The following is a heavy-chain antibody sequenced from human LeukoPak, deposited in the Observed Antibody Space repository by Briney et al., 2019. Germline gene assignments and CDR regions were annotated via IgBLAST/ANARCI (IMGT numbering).Heavy chain of an antibody. D-gene: IGHD5-12*01. J-gene: IGHJ4*02. Sequence: PSETLSLTCTVSGDSLSSGHHYWTWIRQHPGQGLEYIGYVYHNGNAYYNPSLKGRFTISIDTSKNQFSLNLASVTAAETAVYYCARATYMASMLDRYLDYWGQGTLVTVSS. CDR2: VYHNGNA. CDR1: GDSLSSGHHY. V-gene: IGHV4-31*03. CDR3: ARATYMASMLDRYLDY.